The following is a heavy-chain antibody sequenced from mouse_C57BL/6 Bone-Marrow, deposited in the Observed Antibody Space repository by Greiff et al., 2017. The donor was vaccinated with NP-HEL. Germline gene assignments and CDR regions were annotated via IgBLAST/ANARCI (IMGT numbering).Heavy chain of an antibody. CDR3: ASSWGNYGGYWYFDV. J-gene: IGHJ1*03. CDR2: INPNNGGT. CDR1: GYTFTDYY. Sequence: EVQLQQSGPELVKPGASVKISCKASGYTFTDYYMNWVKQSHGKSLEWIGDINPNNGGTSYNQKFKGKATLTVDKSSSTAYMELRSLTSEDSAVYYCASSWGNYGGYWYFDVWGTGTTVTVSS. V-gene: IGHV1-26*01. D-gene: IGHD2-1*01.